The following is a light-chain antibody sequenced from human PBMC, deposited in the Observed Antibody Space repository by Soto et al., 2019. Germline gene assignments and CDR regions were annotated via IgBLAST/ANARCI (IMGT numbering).Light chain of an antibody. CDR1: QSVCSN. CDR3: QQYNNWPSWT. J-gene: IGKJ1*01. Sequence: ERVMTQSPATLSVSPGERATLSCRASQSVCSNLAWYQQKPGQAPRLLIYGASTRATGIPARFSGSGSGTEFTLTISSLQSEDFAVYYCQQYNNWPSWTFGQGTKV. V-gene: IGKV3-15*01. CDR2: GAS.